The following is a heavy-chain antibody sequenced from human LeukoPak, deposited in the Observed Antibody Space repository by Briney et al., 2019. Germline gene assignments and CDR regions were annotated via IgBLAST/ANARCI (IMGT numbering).Heavy chain of an antibody. D-gene: IGHD3-22*01. CDR3: ARHESGYYDSSGYLDY. V-gene: IGHV4-34*01. CDR2: INHSGSA. Sequence: SETLSLTCAVYDGSLSGYYWSWIRQPPGKGLEWIGEINHSGSANYNPSLTSRVTISVDTSKNQFSLKLSSVTAADTAVYYCARHESGYYDSSGYLDYWGQGTLVTVSS. CDR1: DGSLSGYY. J-gene: IGHJ4*02.